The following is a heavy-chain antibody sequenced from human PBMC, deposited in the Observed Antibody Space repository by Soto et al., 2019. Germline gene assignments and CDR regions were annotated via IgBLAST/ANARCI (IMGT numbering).Heavy chain of an antibody. J-gene: IGHJ6*02. CDR1: GGSINNYY. CDR2: IYYSGST. D-gene: IGHD6-13*01. CDR3: ARWPGSGWYSWGDYYYGMDV. V-gene: IGHV4-59*01. Sequence: PSETLSLTCTVSGGSINNYYWSWIRQPPGKGLEYIGYIYYSGSTNYNPSLKSRVTISVDTSKNQFSLKLSSVTAADTAVYYCARWPGSGWYSWGDYYYGMDVWGQGTTVT.